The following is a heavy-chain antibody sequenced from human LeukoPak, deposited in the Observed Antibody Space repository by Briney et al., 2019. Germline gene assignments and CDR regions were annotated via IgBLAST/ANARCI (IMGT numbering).Heavy chain of an antibody. Sequence: GGSLRLSCVISGYTFTHYGFHWVRQAPGKALEWVAFISYDGNNKYEDSVKGRFTISRDNSKSTLHLQMNGLRAKDTAVYYCARDPLDISRWTNAFDTWGQGTTVIVS. CDR2: ISYDGNN. D-gene: IGHD5-12*01. J-gene: IGHJ3*02. CDR3: ARDPLDISRWTNAFDT. V-gene: IGHV3-30*03. CDR1: GYTFTHYG.